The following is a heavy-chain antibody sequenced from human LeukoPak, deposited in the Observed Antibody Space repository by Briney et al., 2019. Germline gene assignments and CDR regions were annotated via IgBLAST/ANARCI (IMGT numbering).Heavy chain of an antibody. D-gene: IGHD4-17*01. J-gene: IGHJ4*02. CDR3: ARGYDYGDYALDY. V-gene: IGHV4-59*01. CDR1: GGSISSYY. CDR2: IYYSGST. Sequence: SETLSLTCTVSGGSISSYYWSWIRQPPGKGLEWIGYIYYSGSTNYNPSLKSRVTISVDTSKNQFSLKLSSVTAADTAVYYCARGYDYGDYALDYWGQGTLVTVSS.